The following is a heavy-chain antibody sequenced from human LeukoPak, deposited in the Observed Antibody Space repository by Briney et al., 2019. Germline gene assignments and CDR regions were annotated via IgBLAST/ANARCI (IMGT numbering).Heavy chain of an antibody. V-gene: IGHV1-18*01. J-gene: IGHJ5*02. CDR2: ISAYNGNT. CDR3: ARGSNWNDVGDWFDP. D-gene: IGHD1-1*01. Sequence: GASVKVSCKASGYTFTSYGISWVRQAPGQGLEWMGWISAYNGNTNYAQKLQGRVTMTKDRTTSTAYMELRSLRCDDTAVYYCARGSNWNDVGDWFDPWGQGTLVTVSS. CDR1: GYTFTSYG.